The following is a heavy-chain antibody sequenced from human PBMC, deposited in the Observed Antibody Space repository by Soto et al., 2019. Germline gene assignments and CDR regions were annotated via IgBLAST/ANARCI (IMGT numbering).Heavy chain of an antibody. CDR3: ARAPKVSGSAQTRPDF. Sequence: SGTLSLTCTIFGGSIVGYCWGWIRQPPGKGLEWIGYVYYTGTTNYSPSLKSRVSISVDTSKNQFSLNLTSLTAADTAVYYCARAPKVSGSAQTRPDFWGQGSLVTVSS. J-gene: IGHJ4*02. CDR2: VYYTGTT. V-gene: IGHV4-59*12. CDR1: GGSIVGYC. D-gene: IGHD6-6*01.